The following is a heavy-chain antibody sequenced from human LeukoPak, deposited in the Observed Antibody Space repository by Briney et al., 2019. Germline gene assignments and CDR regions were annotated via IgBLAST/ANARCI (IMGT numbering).Heavy chain of an antibody. CDR3: AKGGAARGLTEY. CDR2: ISYDGSNK. D-gene: IGHD6-13*01. J-gene: IGHJ4*02. CDR1: GFTFSSYA. V-gene: IGHV3-30*18. Sequence: GGSLRLSCAASGFTFSSYAMSWVRQAPGKGLEWVAVISYDGSNKYYADSVKGRFTISRDNSKNTLYLQMNSLRAEDTAVYYCAKGGAARGLTEYWGQGTLVTVSS.